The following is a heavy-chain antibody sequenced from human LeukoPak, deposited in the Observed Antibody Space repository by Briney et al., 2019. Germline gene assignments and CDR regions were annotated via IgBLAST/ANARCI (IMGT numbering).Heavy chain of an antibody. V-gene: IGHV4-39*01. D-gene: IGHD6-13*01. CDR1: GGSISSSSYY. CDR3: ASRLHGPQGIAAAGN. J-gene: IGHJ4*02. CDR2: IYYSGST. Sequence: PSETLSLTCTVSGGSISSSSYYWGWIRQPPGKGLEWIGSIYYSGSTYYNPSLKSRVTISVGTSKNQFSLKLSSVTAADTAVYYCASRLHGPQGIAAAGNWGQGTLVTVSS.